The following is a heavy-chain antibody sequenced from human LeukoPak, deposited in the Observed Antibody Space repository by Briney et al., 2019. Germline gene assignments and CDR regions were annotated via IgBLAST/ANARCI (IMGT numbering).Heavy chain of an antibody. CDR2: IIPIFGTA. Sequence: EASVKVSCKASGGTFSSYAISWVRQAPGQGLERMGGIIPIFGTANYAQKFQGRVTITADESTSTAYMELSSLRSEDPAVHYCARSANIVVVTAIRYYYGMDVWGQGTTVTVSS. CDR3: ARSANIVVVTAIRYYYGMDV. V-gene: IGHV1-69*13. CDR1: GGTFSSYA. D-gene: IGHD2-21*02. J-gene: IGHJ6*02.